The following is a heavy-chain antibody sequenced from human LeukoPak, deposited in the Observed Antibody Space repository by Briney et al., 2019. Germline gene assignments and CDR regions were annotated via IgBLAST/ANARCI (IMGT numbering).Heavy chain of an antibody. V-gene: IGHV4-34*01. J-gene: IGHJ3*02. D-gene: IGHD5-18*01. CDR2: INHSGST. CDR1: GGSFSGYY. Sequence: SSETLSLTCAVYGGSFSGYYWSWIRQPPGKGLEWIGEINHSGSTNYNPSLKSRVTISVETSKNQFALKLSSVTAADTAVYYCARDGSYGGTDAFDIWGQGTMVTVSS. CDR3: ARDGSYGGTDAFDI.